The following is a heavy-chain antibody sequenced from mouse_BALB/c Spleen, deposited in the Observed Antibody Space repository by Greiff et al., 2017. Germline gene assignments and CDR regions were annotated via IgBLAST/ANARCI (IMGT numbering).Heavy chain of an antibody. V-gene: IGHV5-6-4*01. CDR2: ISSGGSYT. Sequence: EVKVVESGGGLVKPGGSLKLSCAASGFTFSSYTMSWVRQTPEKRLEWVATISSGGSYTYYPDSVKGRFTISRDNAKNTLYLQMSSLKSEDTAMYYCTLRFLYAMDYWGQGTSVTVSS. D-gene: IGHD2-12*01. CDR3: TLRFLYAMDY. J-gene: IGHJ4*01. CDR1: GFTFSSYT.